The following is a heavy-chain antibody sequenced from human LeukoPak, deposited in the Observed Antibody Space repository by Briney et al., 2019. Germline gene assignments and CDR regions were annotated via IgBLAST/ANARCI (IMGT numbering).Heavy chain of an antibody. J-gene: IGHJ4*02. CDR3: ARLRGYSSAGFDY. CDR1: GYSFTSYG. V-gene: IGHV5-51*01. Sequence: GESLKISCKGSGYSFTSYGIGWVRQMPGKGLEWMGIIYPGDSGTRYSPSFQGQVTISPDMSISTAYLQWSSLKASDTAMYYCARLRGYSSAGFDYWGQGTLVTVSS. D-gene: IGHD6-19*01. CDR2: IYPGDSGT.